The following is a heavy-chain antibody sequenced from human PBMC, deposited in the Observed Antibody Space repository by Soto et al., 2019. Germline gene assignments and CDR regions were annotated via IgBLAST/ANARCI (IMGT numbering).Heavy chain of an antibody. CDR1: GFTFSSYW. CDR2: INSDGSST. D-gene: IGHD2-15*01. Sequence: GGSLRLSCAASGFTFSSYWMHWVRQAPGKGLVWVSRINSDGSSTSYADSVKGRFTISRDNAKNTLYLQMNSLRAEDTAVYYCARDLGYCSGGSCYGYWXQGTLVTVSS. V-gene: IGHV3-74*01. J-gene: IGHJ4*02. CDR3: ARDLGYCSGGSCYGY.